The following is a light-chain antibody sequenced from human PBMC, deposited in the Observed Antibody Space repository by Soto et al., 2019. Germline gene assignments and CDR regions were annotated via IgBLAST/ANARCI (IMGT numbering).Light chain of an antibody. CDR3: SSYTSSSTWV. J-gene: IGLJ3*02. V-gene: IGLV2-14*01. Sequence: QPVLTQPASVSGSPGQSITISCTGTSSDVGGYNYVSWYQQLPGKAPKVMIYEVTNRPSGVSNRFSGSKSGNTASLAISGLQAEDEADYYCSSYTSSSTWVFGGGTKVTVL. CDR2: EVT. CDR1: SSDVGGYNY.